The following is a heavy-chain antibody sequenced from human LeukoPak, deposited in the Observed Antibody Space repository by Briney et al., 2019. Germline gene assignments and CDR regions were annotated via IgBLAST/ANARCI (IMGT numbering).Heavy chain of an antibody. J-gene: IGHJ5*02. CDR2: INHSGST. CDR3: ARGGRRSVITVVVVAAKHWFDP. Sequence: PSETLSLTCAVHGGSFSGYYWSWIRQPPGKGLEWLGEINHSGSTNYNPSLKSRVTISVDTSKNQFSLKLSSVTAAATAVYYCARGGRRSVITVVVVAAKHWFDPWGQGTLVTVSS. D-gene: IGHD2-15*01. CDR1: GGSFSGYY. V-gene: IGHV4-34*01.